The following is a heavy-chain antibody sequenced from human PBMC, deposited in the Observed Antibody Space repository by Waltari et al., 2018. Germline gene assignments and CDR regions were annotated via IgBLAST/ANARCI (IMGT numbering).Heavy chain of an antibody. CDR2: INPNSGGT. V-gene: IGHV1-2*02. J-gene: IGHJ6*03. D-gene: IGHD2-15*01. CDR3: ARGDIVVVVAAYYYYMDV. Sequence: QVQLVQSGAEVKKPGASVKVSCKASGYTFTGYYMHWVRQAPGQGLEWMGWINPNSGGTNYAQKFQGRVTMTRDTSISTAYMELSRLRSDDTAVYYCARGDIVVVVAAYYYYMDVWGKGTTVTVSS. CDR1: GYTFTGYY.